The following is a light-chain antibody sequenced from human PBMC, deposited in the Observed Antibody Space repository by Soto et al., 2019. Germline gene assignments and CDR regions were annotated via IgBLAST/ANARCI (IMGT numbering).Light chain of an antibody. Sequence: GDRVTITCRASQSVSIWLAWHRQKPGKAPEVLVWDASSLQRGVPSRFSGSGSGTDFTLTISSLQPEDFATYYCQQANSFLPLTFGGGTKVDIK. J-gene: IGKJ4*01. CDR3: QQANSFLPLT. CDR2: DAS. CDR1: QSVSIW. V-gene: IGKV1-12*01.